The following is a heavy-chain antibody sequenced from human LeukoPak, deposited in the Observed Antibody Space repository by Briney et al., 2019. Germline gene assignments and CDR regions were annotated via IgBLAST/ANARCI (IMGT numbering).Heavy chain of an antibody. J-gene: IGHJ4*02. Sequence: TWIPQCRGKGLEWISAITGNGDDTYYADSVKGRFTISRDNSKNTLYLQMHSLRAEDTAVYYCAKGFDHWGQGTLVTVSS. V-gene: IGHV3-23*01. CDR3: AKGFDH. CDR2: ITGNGDDT.